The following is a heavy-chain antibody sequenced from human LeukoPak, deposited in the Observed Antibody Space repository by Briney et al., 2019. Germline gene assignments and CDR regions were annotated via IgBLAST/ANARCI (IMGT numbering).Heavy chain of an antibody. J-gene: IGHJ4*02. V-gene: IGHV3-64*01. D-gene: IGHD3-22*01. CDR2: ISTDGGST. CDR1: GFTFNNYA. Sequence: GGSLRLSCNVSGFTFNNYALHWVRQAPGKGLEYVSAISTDGGSTYYGNSVGGRFTISRDNSKNTLYLQMGSLRVEDMAVYYCARALGWASSGPIDYWGQGTLVSVSS. CDR3: ARALGWASSGPIDY.